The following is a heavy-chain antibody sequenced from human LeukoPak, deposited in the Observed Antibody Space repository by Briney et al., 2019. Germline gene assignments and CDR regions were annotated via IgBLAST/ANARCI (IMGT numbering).Heavy chain of an antibody. CDR1: GFTFSSYS. D-gene: IGHD3-22*01. CDR2: ISSSSSYI. J-gene: IGHJ4*02. CDR3: AINYYYDSSGYYFFDY. Sequence: GGSLRLSCATSGFTFSSYSMKWVRQAPGKGLEWVSSISSSSSYIYYADSVKGRFTISRDNAKNSLYLQMNSLRAEDTAVYYCAINYYYDSSGYYFFDYWGQGTLVTVSS. V-gene: IGHV3-21*01.